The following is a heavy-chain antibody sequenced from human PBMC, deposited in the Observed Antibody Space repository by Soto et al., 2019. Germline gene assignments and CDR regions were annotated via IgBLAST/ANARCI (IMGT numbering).Heavy chain of an antibody. V-gene: IGHV4-31*03. J-gene: IGHJ5*01. D-gene: IGHD3-22*01. CDR1: GGSINNGDYY. CDR3: ARCWGSRYDSSGYYADRLLFAS. Sequence: SETLSLTCTVSGGSINNGDYYWNWIRQHQEKRLEWMGYINYTGTTFYSTSLKSRIIIAVDTSENQFSLKLSSVTAADTAVYNCARCWGSRYDSSGYYADRLLFASWGKRTLV. CDR2: INYTGTT.